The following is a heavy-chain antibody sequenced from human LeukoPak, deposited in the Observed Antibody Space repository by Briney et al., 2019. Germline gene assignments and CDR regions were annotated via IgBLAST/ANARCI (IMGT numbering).Heavy chain of an antibody. Sequence: GGSLRLSCAASGFTFSSYSMNWVRQAPGKGLEWVANIKQDGSEKYYVDPVKGRFTLSRDNAKNSLFLRMNSLRVEDTAVYYCATQRSGIFDYWGQGTLVTVSS. V-gene: IGHV3-7*02. CDR3: ATQRSGIFDY. J-gene: IGHJ4*02. CDR1: GFTFSSYS. D-gene: IGHD1-14*01. CDR2: IKQDGSEK.